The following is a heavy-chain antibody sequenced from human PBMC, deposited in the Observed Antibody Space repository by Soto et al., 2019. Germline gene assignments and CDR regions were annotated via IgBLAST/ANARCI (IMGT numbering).Heavy chain of an antibody. CDR1: GFSLTTRGMT. D-gene: IGHD2-2*01. CDR2: GYE. J-gene: IGHJ4*02. CDR3: TLRHDSSRGPIY. Sequence: SGPTLVNPSPPRTLTCTVSGFSLTTRGMTVGWIRQPPGKAPEWLALGYEYSPSLQDRIAVTKDTSENQAVLTMTNMDPVDTATYYCTLRHDSSRGPIYWGQGILVTASS. V-gene: IGHV2-5*01.